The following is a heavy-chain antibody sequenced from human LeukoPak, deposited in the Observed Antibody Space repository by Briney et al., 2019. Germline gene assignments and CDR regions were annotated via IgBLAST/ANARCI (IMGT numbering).Heavy chain of an antibody. CDR2: IYYSGST. J-gene: IGHJ1*01. V-gene: IGHV4-39*07. CDR1: GGSISSSSYY. Sequence: SETLSLTCTVSGGSISSSSYYWGWIRQPPGTGLEWIGSIYYSGSTYYNPSLKSRVTISVDTSKNQFSLKLSSVTAADTAVYYCTRAPGQQLVLTYRVEYFQHWGQGTLVTVSS. D-gene: IGHD6-13*01. CDR3: TRAPGQQLVLTYRVEYFQH.